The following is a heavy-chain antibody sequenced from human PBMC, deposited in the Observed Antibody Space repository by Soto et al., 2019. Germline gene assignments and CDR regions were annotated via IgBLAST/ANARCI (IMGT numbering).Heavy chain of an antibody. CDR1: GYNFSTWG. Sequence: AGYNFSTWGTPYDRKAHEQRREWMGWIHTGDGNTEYSQKFQGRVFITRDTSATTAYMDLSGLTSADTAVYYCARDPEGIRWRDAFAAWGRGTVVPVSS. CDR2: IHTGDGNT. CDR3: ARDPEGIRWRDAFAA. V-gene: IGHV1-3*04. D-gene: IGHD3-3*02. J-gene: IGHJ5*02.